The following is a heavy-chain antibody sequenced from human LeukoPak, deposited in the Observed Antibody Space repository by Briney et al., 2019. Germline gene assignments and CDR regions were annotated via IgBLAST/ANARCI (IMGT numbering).Heavy chain of an antibody. V-gene: IGHV4-61*01. D-gene: IGHD1-26*01. Sequence: SETLSLTCSVSGGSVNSGNYYWSWIRQPPGKGPEWIGYIYYSGSTYYYTPSLESRVTISLDTSKNQFSLKLSSVTAADTAVYYCARDREWELQSLRYFDYWGQGTRVTVSS. J-gene: IGHJ4*02. CDR3: ARDREWELQSLRYFDY. CDR2: IYYSGSTY. CDR1: GGSVNSGNYY.